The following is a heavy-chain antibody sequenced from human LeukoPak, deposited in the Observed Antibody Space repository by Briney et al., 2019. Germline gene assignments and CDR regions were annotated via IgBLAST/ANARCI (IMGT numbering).Heavy chain of an antibody. Sequence: GGSLRLSCAASEFTFSSYSMNWVRQAPGKGLEWVSYISGSSSTIYYADSVKGRFTISRDNAKNSLYLQMNSLRAEDTAVYYCARLTSSGWFLNFDYWGQGTLVTVSS. V-gene: IGHV3-48*04. CDR1: EFTFSSYS. J-gene: IGHJ4*02. CDR2: ISGSSSTI. D-gene: IGHD6-19*01. CDR3: ARLTSSGWFLNFDY.